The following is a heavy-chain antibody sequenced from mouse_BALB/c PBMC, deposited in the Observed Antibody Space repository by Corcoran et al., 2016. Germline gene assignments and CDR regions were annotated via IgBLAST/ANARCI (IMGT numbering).Heavy chain of an antibody. CDR3: ARGENWYFDV. V-gene: IGHV1-26*01. J-gene: IGHJ1*01. CDR2: INPYNGAT. Sequence: EVQLQQSGPELVKPGASVKISCKASGYSFTGYYMHWVKQSHVKSLEWIGRINPYNGATSYNQNFKDKASLTVDKSSSTAYMELHRLTSEDSAVYYCARGENWYFDVWGAGTTVTVSS. CDR1: GYSFTGYY.